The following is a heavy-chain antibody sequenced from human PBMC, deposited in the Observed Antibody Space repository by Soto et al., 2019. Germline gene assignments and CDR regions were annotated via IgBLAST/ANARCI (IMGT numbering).Heavy chain of an antibody. CDR3: ARDYDSSSRTVGYYYYYMDV. Sequence: EVQLVESGGGLVQPGGSLRLSCAASGFTFSSYAMHWVRQAPGKGLEYVSAISSNGGSTYYANSVKGRFTISRDNSKNTLYLQMGSLRAEDMAVYYCARDYDSSSRTVGYYYYYMDVWGKGTTVTVSS. V-gene: IGHV3-64*01. CDR1: GFTFSSYA. D-gene: IGHD6-6*01. CDR2: ISSNGGST. J-gene: IGHJ6*03.